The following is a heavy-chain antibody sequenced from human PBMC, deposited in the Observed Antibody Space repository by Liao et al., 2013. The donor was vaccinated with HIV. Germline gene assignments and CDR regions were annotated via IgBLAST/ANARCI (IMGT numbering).Heavy chain of an antibody. D-gene: IGHD5-12*01. CDR2: IDHSGSS. Sequence: QVQLQQWGAGLLKPSETLSLTCAVYGGSFSDYYWSWIRQSPGKGLEWIGEIDHSGSSNYNPSLKSRVTISVDTSKNQFSLRLSSVTAADTAVYYCARESRGFFDYWGQGILVTVSS. CDR1: GGSFSDYY. CDR3: ARESRGFFDY. J-gene: IGHJ4*02. V-gene: IGHV4-34*01.